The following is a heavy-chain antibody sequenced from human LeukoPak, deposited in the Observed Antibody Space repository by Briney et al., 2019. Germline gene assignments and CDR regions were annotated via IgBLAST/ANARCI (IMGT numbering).Heavy chain of an antibody. V-gene: IGHV4-34*01. CDR2: INHSGRT. D-gene: IGHD2-8*01. Sequence: SETLSLTCAVYGGSFSGYYWSWIRRPPGKGLEWIGEINHSGRTNYNPSLKSRVTISVDTSKNQFSLKLSSVTAADTAVYYCARGASCTNGVCGLNSDGGYVNYWGQGTLVTVSS. CDR1: GGSFSGYY. CDR3: ARGASCTNGVCGLNSDGGYVNY. J-gene: IGHJ4*02.